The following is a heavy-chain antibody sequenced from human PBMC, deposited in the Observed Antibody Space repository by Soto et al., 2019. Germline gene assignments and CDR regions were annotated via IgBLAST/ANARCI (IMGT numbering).Heavy chain of an antibody. V-gene: IGHV4-59*01. CDR3: ARALDIVAHGMDV. J-gene: IGHJ6*02. Sequence: PSETLSLTCTVSGGSISSYYWSWIRQPPGKGLEWIGYIYYSGSTNYNPSLKSRVTISVDTSKNQFSLKLSSVTAADTAVYYCARALDIVAHGMDVWGQGTTVTVSS. D-gene: IGHD2-15*01. CDR1: GGSISSYY. CDR2: IYYSGST.